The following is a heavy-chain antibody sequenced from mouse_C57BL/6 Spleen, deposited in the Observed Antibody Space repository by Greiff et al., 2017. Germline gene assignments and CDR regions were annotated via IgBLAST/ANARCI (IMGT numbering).Heavy chain of an antibody. CDR1: GYTFTSYW. J-gene: IGHJ2*01. CDR2: IYPGNSDT. V-gene: IGHV1-5*01. D-gene: IGHD1-1*01. CDR3: TRVYYYGSSYEYYFDY. Sequence: EVQLQQSGTVLARPGASVKMSCKTSGYTFTSYWMHWVKQRPGQGLEWIGAIYPGNSDTSYNQKFKGKAKLTAVTSASTAYMELSSLTNEDSAVYYCTRVYYYGSSYEYYFDYWGQGTTLTVSS.